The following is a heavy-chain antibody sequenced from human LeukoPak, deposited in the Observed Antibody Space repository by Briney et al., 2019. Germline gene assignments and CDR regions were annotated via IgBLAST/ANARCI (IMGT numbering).Heavy chain of an antibody. CDR3: AKPPYSSSWYYFDY. CDR1: GFTFSSYA. D-gene: IGHD6-13*01. CDR2: ISGSGGST. Sequence: PGRSLRLSCAASGFTFSSYAMSWVRQAPGKGLEWVSAISGSGGSTYYADSVKGRFTISRDNSKNTLYLQMNSLRAEDTAVYYCAKPPYSSSWYYFDYWGQGTLVTVSS. V-gene: IGHV3-23*01. J-gene: IGHJ4*02.